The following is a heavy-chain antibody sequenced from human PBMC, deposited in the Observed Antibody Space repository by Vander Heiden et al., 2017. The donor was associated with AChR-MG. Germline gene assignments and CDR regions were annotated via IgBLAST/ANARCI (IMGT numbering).Heavy chain of an antibody. CDR1: GYTFTGHY. D-gene: IGHD3-10*01. CDR3: ARDQRRGVQGVTTHWFDP. CDR2: INPNSGGT. Sequence: QVQLVQSGAEVKKPGAPVKVSCKASGYTFTGHYMHWVRQAPGQGLEWMGRINPNSGGTNYAQKFQGRVTMTRDTSISTAYMELSRLRSDDTAVYYCARDQRRGVQGVTTHWFDPWGQGTLVTVSS. J-gene: IGHJ5*02. V-gene: IGHV1-2*06.